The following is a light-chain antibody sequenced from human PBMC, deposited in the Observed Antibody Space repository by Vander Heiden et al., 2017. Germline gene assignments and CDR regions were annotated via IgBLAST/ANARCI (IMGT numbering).Light chain of an antibody. V-gene: IGKV4-1*01. CDR1: QSVLYSSNNKNY. CDR2: WAS. J-gene: IGKJ1*01. CDR3: QQKDSTPSP. Sequence: DIVMTQSPDSLAVSLGERATINCKSSQSVLYSSNNKNYLAWYQQKPGQPPKLLIYWASTREYGVPDRFSGSGSGTDFTLTISSLQAEDVAVYYCQQKDSTPSPFGQGTKVEIK.